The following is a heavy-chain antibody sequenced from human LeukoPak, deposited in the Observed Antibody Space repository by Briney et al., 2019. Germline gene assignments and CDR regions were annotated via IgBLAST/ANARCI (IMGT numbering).Heavy chain of an antibody. CDR1: GFTFSSYA. V-gene: IGHV3-64*01. CDR3: ARWRSGWYRGGDYFDY. J-gene: IGHJ4*02. D-gene: IGHD6-19*01. Sequence: GGSLRLSCAASGFTFSSYAVHWVRQAPGKGLEYVSAISSNGGSTYYANSVKGRFTISRDNSKNTLYLQMGSLRAEDMAVYYCARWRSGWYRGGDYFDYWGQGTLVTVSS. CDR2: ISSNGGST.